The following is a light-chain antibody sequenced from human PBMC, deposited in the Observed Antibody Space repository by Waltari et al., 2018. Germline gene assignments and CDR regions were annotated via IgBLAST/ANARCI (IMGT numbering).Light chain of an antibody. Sequence: QSVLTQPRSVSGPPGQSVTISCTGTNRDVGRDDSVSWYQQNAGKAPKLVIYDAVRRPSGVPYRFAGSKYGATASLTSSGLQAEDEADYYGCSYAGNYKFVFGGGTKVTVL. CDR3: CSYAGNYKFV. V-gene: IGLV2-11*01. CDR1: NRDVGRDDS. CDR2: DAV. J-gene: IGLJ2*01.